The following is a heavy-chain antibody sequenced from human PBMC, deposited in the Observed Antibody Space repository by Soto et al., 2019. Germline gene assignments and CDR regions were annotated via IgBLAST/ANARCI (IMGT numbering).Heavy chain of an antibody. V-gene: IGHV5-51*01. Sequence: GESLKISCRTSGYNFGTSWIGWVRQMPGKGLEWVGLIYPRDSDTTYSPPFEGHVTISADTSTDTAYLQWRSLKASDSAMYYCARLTGCFSERNIRFEYWGQGTLVNVSS. CDR1: GYNFGTSW. CDR3: ARLTGCFSERNIRFEY. J-gene: IGHJ4*02. CDR2: IYPRDSDT. D-gene: IGHD3-16*01.